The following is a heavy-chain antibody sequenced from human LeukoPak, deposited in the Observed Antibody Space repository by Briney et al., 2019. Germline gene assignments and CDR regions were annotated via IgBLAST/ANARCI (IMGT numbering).Heavy chain of an antibody. D-gene: IGHD3-10*01. Sequence: SVKVSCKASGGTFSIYAISWVRQAPGQGLEWMGGIIPIFGTANYAQKFQGRVTITADESTSTAYMELSSLRSEDTAVYYCAKAGGSGTYYNPHDWFDPWGQGTLVTVSS. CDR1: GGTFSIYA. CDR2: IIPIFGTA. V-gene: IGHV1-69*13. CDR3: AKAGGSGTYYNPHDWFDP. J-gene: IGHJ5*02.